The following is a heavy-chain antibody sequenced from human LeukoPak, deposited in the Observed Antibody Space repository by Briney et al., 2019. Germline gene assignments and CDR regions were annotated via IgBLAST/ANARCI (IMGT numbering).Heavy chain of an antibody. V-gene: IGHV1-46*01. CDR2: INPNGGST. Sequence: EASVTVSFKASGYTFTKYYIHWVGQAPGQGGEWVGLINPNGGSTGYAQRFQGRVTVTTDTSTSTVYMELNSLGSEDTAVYYCARERRAWGEDFWGQGTLVTVSS. J-gene: IGHJ4*02. CDR3: ARERRAWGEDF. CDR1: GYTFTKYY. D-gene: IGHD3-16*01.